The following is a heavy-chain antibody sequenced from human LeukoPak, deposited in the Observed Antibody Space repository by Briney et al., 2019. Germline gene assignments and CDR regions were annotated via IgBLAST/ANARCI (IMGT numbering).Heavy chain of an antibody. CDR2: IYHSGST. Sequence: SETLSLTCTVSGGSISSGGYYWSWIRQPPGKGLEWIGYIYHSGSTYYNPSLKSRVTISVDRSKNQFSLKLSSVTAADTAVYYCARAPEWELLFAMDVWGKGTTVTVSS. D-gene: IGHD1-26*01. V-gene: IGHV4-30-2*01. J-gene: IGHJ6*03. CDR1: GGSISSGGYY. CDR3: ARAPEWELLFAMDV.